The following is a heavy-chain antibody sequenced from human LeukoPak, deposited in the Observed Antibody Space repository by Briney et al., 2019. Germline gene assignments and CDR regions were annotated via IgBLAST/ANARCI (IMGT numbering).Heavy chain of an antibody. Sequence: GESLRISCKGSGYSFTSYWINWVRQAPGKGLEWVSTIRVNGDSTFYADSVKGRFTISRDNSKNTLYLQMNSLRVEDTAVYYCARDRGSGWSLDYWGQGTLVTVSS. J-gene: IGHJ4*02. CDR2: IRVNGDST. V-gene: IGHV3-23*01. D-gene: IGHD6-19*01. CDR3: ARDRGSGWSLDY. CDR1: GYSFTSYW.